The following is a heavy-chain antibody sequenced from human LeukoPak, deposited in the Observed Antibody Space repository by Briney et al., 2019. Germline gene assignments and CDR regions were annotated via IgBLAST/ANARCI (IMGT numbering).Heavy chain of an antibody. D-gene: IGHD4-17*01. CDR3: AKVGAATVTPRNRLYYFDY. CDR1: GFTFSSYA. CDR2: ISGSGGST. J-gene: IGHJ4*02. V-gene: IGHV3-23*01. Sequence: PGGSLRLSCAASGFTFSSYAMSWVRQAPGKGLEWVSAISGSGGSTYYADSVKGRFTISRDNSKNTLYLQMNSLRAEDTAVYYCAKVGAATVTPRNRLYYFDYWGQGTLVTVSS.